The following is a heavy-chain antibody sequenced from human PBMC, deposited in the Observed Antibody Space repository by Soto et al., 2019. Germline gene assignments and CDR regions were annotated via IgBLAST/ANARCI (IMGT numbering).Heavy chain of an antibody. V-gene: IGHV3-7*03. D-gene: IGHD1-26*01. CDR1: GLTFTDYW. J-gene: IGHJ4*02. Sequence: GGSLRLSCVTYGLTFTDYWMSWVRQAPGKGLEWVANIKQDESEKNYLDSVKGRFTISRDNAKNSLYLQMNSLRAEDTAVYYCASDRFRGTYYLRGVTYFFEEWGQGAPVTVPQ. CDR3: ASDRFRGTYYLRGVTYFFEE. CDR2: IKQDESEK.